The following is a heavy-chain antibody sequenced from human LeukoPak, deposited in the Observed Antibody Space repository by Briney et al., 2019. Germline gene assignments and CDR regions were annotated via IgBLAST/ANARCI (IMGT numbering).Heavy chain of an antibody. V-gene: IGHV1-18*01. D-gene: IGHD6-13*01. J-gene: IGHJ4*02. CDR2: LSAYNGAT. CDR1: GYTFTSYA. Sequence: ASVKVSCKASGYTFTSYAISWVRQAPGQGLEWMGWLSAYNGATKYAQKLQGRVTITTDTSTSTAYVELRSLRSDDTAVYYCARDRSSSWYYFDYWGQGTLVTVSS. CDR3: ARDRSSSWYYFDY.